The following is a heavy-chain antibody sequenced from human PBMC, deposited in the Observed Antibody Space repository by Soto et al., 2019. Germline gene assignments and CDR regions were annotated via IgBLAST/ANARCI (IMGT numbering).Heavy chain of an antibody. J-gene: IGHJ6*02. CDR1: GGTFSSYA. D-gene: IGHD5-12*01. Sequence: QVQLVQSGAEVKKPGSSVKVSCKASGGTFSSYAISWVRQAPGQGLEWMGGIIPIFGTANYAQKFQGRVTITADESTSTAYMELSSLRSGDTAVYYCARGAEMATPENYYYGMDVWGQGTTVTVSS. CDR2: IIPIFGTA. CDR3: ARGAEMATPENYYYGMDV. V-gene: IGHV1-69*01.